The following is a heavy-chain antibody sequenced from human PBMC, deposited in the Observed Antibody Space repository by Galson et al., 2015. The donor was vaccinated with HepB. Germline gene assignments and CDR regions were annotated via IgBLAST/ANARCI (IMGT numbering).Heavy chain of an antibody. V-gene: IGHV3-21*01. Sequence: SLRLSCAASGFTFSSYSMNWVRQAPGKGLEWVSSISSSSSYIYYADSVKGRFTISRDNAKNSLYLQMNSLRAEDTAVYYCARETLGDYYDSSGYFDYWGQGTLVTVSS. CDR3: ARETLGDYYDSSGYFDY. CDR1: GFTFSSYS. J-gene: IGHJ4*02. CDR2: ISSSSSYI. D-gene: IGHD3-22*01.